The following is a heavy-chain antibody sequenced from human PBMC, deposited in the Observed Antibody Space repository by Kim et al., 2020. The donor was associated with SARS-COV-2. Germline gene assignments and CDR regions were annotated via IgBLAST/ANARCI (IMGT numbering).Heavy chain of an antibody. CDR3: ARANFWSGYYLAFPLPYGMDV. CDR1: GFTFSSYS. Sequence: GGSLRLSCAASGFTFSSYSMNWVRQAPGKGLEWVSYISSSSSTIYYADSVKGRFTISRDNAKNSLYLQMNSLRAEDTAVYYCARANFWSGYYLAFPLPYGMDVWGQGTTVTVSS. CDR2: ISSSSSTI. D-gene: IGHD3-3*01. V-gene: IGHV3-48*04. J-gene: IGHJ6*02.